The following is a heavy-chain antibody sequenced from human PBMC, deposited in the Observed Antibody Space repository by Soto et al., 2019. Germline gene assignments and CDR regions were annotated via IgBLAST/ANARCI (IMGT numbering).Heavy chain of an antibody. D-gene: IGHD3-10*01. CDR3: ARHGQRLPSWFGAAGPFDI. CDR2: IYYSGST. Sequence: SETLSLTCTVSGGSISSSSYYWGWIRQPPGKGLEWIGSIYYSGSTYYNPSLKSRVTISVDTSKNQLSLKLSSVTAADTAVYYCARHGQRLPSWFGAAGPFDIWGQGTMVTVSS. J-gene: IGHJ3*02. V-gene: IGHV4-39*01. CDR1: GGSISSSSYY.